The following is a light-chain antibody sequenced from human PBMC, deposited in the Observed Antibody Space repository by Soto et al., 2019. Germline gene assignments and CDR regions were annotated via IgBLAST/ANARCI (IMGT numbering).Light chain of an antibody. J-gene: IGKJ2*02. CDR2: GAS. V-gene: IGKV3-15*01. Sequence: EIVMTQSPATLSLSPGERATLSCRASQSVSSNLAWYQQKTGQAPRLLIYGASTRATGIPARFSGSGSGTEFTLTISSLQSEDFAVYYCQQYDNWPSTFGQGTKVEIK. CDR3: QQYDNWPST. CDR1: QSVSSN.